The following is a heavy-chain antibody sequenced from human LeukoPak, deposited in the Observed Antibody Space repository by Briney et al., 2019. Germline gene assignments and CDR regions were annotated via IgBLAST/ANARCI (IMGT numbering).Heavy chain of an antibody. J-gene: IGHJ4*02. CDR3: AKGNVVVCSGSSCFMKSHFDY. D-gene: IGHD2-2*01. Sequence: PGEPLRLSCAASGLTFRCHSMDGVRPAAGKGLEGVSTIGRSSCNINYGDSMKGRFTPSTDNANHSLYLQMNSLRPEDTAVYYCAKGNVVVCSGSSCFMKSHFDYWGEGALLTVSS. CDR2: IGRSSCNI. V-gene: IGHV3-21*06. CDR1: GLTFRCHS.